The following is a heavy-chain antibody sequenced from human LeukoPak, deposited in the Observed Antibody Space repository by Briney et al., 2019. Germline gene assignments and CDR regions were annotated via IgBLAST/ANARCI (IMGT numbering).Heavy chain of an antibody. J-gene: IGHJ4*02. Sequence: SETLSLTCTVSGGSVSSGSYYWSWIRQPPGKGLEWIGYIYYSGSTNYIPSLKSRVTISVDRSKNQFSLKLSSVTAADTAVYYCARGRGYSYGNFDYWGQGTLVTVSS. CDR2: IYYSGST. V-gene: IGHV4-61*01. CDR1: GGSVSSGSYY. D-gene: IGHD5-18*01. CDR3: ARGRGYSYGNFDY.